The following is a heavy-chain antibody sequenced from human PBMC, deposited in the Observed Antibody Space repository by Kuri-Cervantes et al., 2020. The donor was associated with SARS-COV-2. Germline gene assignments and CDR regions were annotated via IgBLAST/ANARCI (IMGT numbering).Heavy chain of an antibody. Sequence: GGSLRLSCAASGFTVSSNYMSWVRQAPGKGLEWVSVIYSGGSTYYADSVKGRFTISRDNFKNTLYLQMNSLRAEDTAVYYCARVAKSGWNANNWFDPWGQGTLVTVSS. D-gene: IGHD1-1*01. CDR2: IYSGGST. J-gene: IGHJ5*02. CDR1: GFTVSSNY. V-gene: IGHV3-66*01. CDR3: ARVAKSGWNANNWFDP.